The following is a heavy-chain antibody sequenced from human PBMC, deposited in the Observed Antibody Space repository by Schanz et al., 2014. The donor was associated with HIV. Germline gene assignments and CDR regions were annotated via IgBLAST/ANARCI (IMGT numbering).Heavy chain of an antibody. Sequence: EVQLVQSGGGLVKPGGSLRISCAASGFTFSSYAMSWVRQAPGKGLVWVSSISSSSTYIYYADSVKGRFTISRDNAKKSLYLQMNSLRAEDTAVYYCARVKGAVDYWGQGTLVTVSS. V-gene: IGHV3-21*04. J-gene: IGHJ4*02. CDR2: ISSSSTYI. CDR1: GFTFSSYA. CDR3: ARVKGAVDY.